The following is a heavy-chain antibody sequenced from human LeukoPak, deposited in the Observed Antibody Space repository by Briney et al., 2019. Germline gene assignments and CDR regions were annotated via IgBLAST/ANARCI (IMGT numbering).Heavy chain of an antibody. J-gene: IGHJ4*02. CDR1: GFTFSNAW. V-gene: IGHV3-7*01. Sequence: PGGSLRLSCAASGFTFSNAWMSWVRQAPGKGLEWVANIKQDGSEKYYVGSVQGRFTISRDNAKNSLYLQMNSLRAEDTAVYYCAGGSGWVFDSWGQGTLVTVSS. CDR2: IKQDGSEK. D-gene: IGHD6-19*01. CDR3: AGGSGWVFDS.